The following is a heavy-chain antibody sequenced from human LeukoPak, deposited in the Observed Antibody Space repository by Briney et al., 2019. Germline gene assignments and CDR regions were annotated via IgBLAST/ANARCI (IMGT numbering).Heavy chain of an antibody. V-gene: IGHV4-61*02. CDR3: AREVRGWGFTQKYYFDY. J-gene: IGHJ4*02. CDR2: IYTSGST. D-gene: IGHD3-10*01. Sequence: NASETLSLTCTVSGGSISSSSYYWSWIRQPAGKGLEWIGRIYTSGSTNYNPSLKSRVTMSVDTSKNQFSLKLSSVTAADTAVYYCAREVRGWGFTQKYYFDYWGQGTLVTVSS. CDR1: GGSISSSSYY.